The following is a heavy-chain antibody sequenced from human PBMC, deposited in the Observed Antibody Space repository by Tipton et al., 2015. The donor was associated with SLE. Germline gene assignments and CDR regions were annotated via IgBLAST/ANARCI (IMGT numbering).Heavy chain of an antibody. CDR3: ARSGFLEWPKYYFDY. J-gene: IGHJ4*02. V-gene: IGHV1-2*02. CDR1: GYTFTGYY. D-gene: IGHD3-3*01. Sequence: QLVQSGAEVKKPGASVKVSCKASGYTFTGYYMHWVRQAPGQGLEWMGWINPNSGGTNYAQKFQGRVTMTRDTSISTAYMELSRRRSDDTAVYYCARSGFLEWPKYYFDYWGQGTLVTVSS. CDR2: INPNSGGT.